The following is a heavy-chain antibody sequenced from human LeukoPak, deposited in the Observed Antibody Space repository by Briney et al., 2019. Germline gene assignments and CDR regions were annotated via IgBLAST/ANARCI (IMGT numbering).Heavy chain of an antibody. D-gene: IGHD2-2*01. J-gene: IGHJ6*03. CDR1: GGSFSGYY. CDR2: IYHSGST. CDR3: ARRGGPYRYCSSTSCYLYYMDV. Sequence: KPSETLSLTCAVYGGSFSGYYWSWIRQPPGKGLEWIGEIYHSGSTNYNPSLKSRVTISVDTSKNQFSLKLSSVTAADTAVYYCARRGGPYRYCSSTSCYLYYMDVWGKGTTVTVYS. V-gene: IGHV4-34*01.